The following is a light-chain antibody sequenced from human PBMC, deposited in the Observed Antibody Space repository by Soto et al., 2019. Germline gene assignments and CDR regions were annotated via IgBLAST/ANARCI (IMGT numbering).Light chain of an antibody. Sequence: DIQMTQSPSSLSASVGDRLTITCRASQSIISYLNWYQQKPGKAPKLLIYAASSLQSGVPSRFSGSGSGTDFTLTISSLQPEDFATYYCQQSYSTPRTFGQGTKVDTK. CDR1: QSIISY. CDR3: QQSYSTPRT. V-gene: IGKV1-39*01. J-gene: IGKJ1*01. CDR2: AAS.